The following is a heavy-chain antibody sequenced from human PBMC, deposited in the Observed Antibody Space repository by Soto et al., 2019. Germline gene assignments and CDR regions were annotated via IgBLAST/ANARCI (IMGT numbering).Heavy chain of an antibody. V-gene: IGHV3-30*18. CDR1: GFTFSSYG. J-gene: IGHJ4*02. Sequence: GGSLRVSCASSGFTFSSYGMHWVRHAPGKGLEWVAVISYEGSNKYYADSVKGRCTISRDNSKNTLYLQMNSLRAEDTAVYYCAKDRSPYGGNWVVKYYFDYWGQGTLVTVSS. D-gene: IGHD2-15*01. CDR3: AKDRSPYGGNWVVKYYFDY. CDR2: ISYEGSNK.